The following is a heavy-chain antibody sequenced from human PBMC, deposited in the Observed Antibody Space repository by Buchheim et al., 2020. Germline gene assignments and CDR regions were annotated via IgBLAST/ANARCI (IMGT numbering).Heavy chain of an antibody. CDR1: GFTIRSYA. Sequence: EVQLLESGGGLVQPGGSLRLSCAASGFTIRSYAMRWVRQAPGKGLEWVSTIGSGGNTYYADSVKGRFTISRDNSKNTLSVPMHSLRAEDTAVYYCAKGGPSSLYYFDYWGQGTL. J-gene: IGHJ4*02. V-gene: IGHV3-23*01. CDR2: IGSGGNT. CDR3: AKGGPSSLYYFDY. D-gene: IGHD5-12*01.